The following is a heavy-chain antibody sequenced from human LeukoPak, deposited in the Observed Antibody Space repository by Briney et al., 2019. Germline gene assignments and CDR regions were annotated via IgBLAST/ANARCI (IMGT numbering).Heavy chain of an antibody. CDR2: ISGSGGST. Sequence: GGSLRLSCAASGFTFSSYGMSWVRQAPGKGLEWVSAISGSGGSTYYADSVKGRFTISRDNSKNSLYLQMNSLRAEDTAVYYCARDLRKSSSWYTPDWFDPWGQGTLVTVSS. CDR1: GFTFSSYG. J-gene: IGHJ5*02. D-gene: IGHD6-13*01. V-gene: IGHV3-23*01. CDR3: ARDLRKSSSWYTPDWFDP.